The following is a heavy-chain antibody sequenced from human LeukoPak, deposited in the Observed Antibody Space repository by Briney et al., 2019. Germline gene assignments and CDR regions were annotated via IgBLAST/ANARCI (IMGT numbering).Heavy chain of an antibody. CDR2: IYYSGST. D-gene: IGHD5-12*01. V-gene: IGHV4-59*08. CDR3: ARWGRGYSGHDEDYGMDV. J-gene: IGHJ6*02. CDR1: GGSISCYY. Sequence: PSETLSLTCTVSGGSISCYYWSWIRQPPGKGLEWIGYIYYSGSTNYNPSLKSRVTISVDTSKNQFSLKLSSVTAADTAVYYCARWGRGYSGHDEDYGMDVWGQGTTVTVSS.